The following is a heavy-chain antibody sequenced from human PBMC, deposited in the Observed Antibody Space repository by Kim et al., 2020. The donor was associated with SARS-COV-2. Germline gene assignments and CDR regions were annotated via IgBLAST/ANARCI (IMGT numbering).Heavy chain of an antibody. CDR3: ARDGGLGYCSGGSCY. CDR1: GGSISSSSYY. Sequence: SQTLSLTCTVSGGSISSSSYYWGWIRQPPGKGLEWIGSIYYSGSTYYNPSLKSRVTISVDTSKNQFSLKLSSVTAADTAVYYCARDGGLGYCSGGSCYW. CDR2: IYYSGST. D-gene: IGHD2-15*01. V-gene: IGHV4-39*02. J-gene: IGHJ4*01.